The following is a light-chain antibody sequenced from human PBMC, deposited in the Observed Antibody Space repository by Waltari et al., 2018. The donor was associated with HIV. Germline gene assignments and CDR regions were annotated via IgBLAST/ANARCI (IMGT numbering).Light chain of an antibody. CDR1: QTVLYTSSNKNY. J-gene: IGKJ3*01. Sequence: DIVMTQSPDSLAVSLGERATSNCRSSQTVLYTSSNKNYLAWYQQRPGQPPKLLIYWASTRESGVPDRFSGSGSGTDFTLTISSLQAEDVAVYYCQQYYSTPLTFGPGTKVDIK. CDR2: WAS. V-gene: IGKV4-1*01. CDR3: QQYYSTPLT.